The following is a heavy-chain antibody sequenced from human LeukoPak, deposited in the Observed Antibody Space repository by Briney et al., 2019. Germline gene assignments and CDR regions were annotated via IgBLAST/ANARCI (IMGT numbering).Heavy chain of an antibody. V-gene: IGHV3-23*01. D-gene: IGHD5-12*01. CDR3: AKDGAWLRFDD. CDR1: GFPFSSHG. CDR2: ISPGGGPT. Sequence: GSLRLSCAGSGFPFSSHGMNWVRQAPGKGLEWVSGISPGGGPTYYADSVKGRFTISRDDPKNTLYLQMENLRAGDTAVYYCAKDGAWLRFDDWGQGILVTVSS. J-gene: IGHJ4*02.